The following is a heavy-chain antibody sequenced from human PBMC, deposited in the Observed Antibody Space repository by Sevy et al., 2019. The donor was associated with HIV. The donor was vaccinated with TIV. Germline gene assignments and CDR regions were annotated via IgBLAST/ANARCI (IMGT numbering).Heavy chain of an antibody. CDR1: GFTFSSYW. D-gene: IGHD2-2*02. CDR3: ARESCSSTSCYIGWPYYFDY. V-gene: IGHV3-7*01. Sequence: GGSPRLSCAASGFTFSSYWMSWVRQAPGKGLEWVANIKQDGSEKYYVDSVKGRFTISRDNAKNSLYLQMNSLRAEDTAVYYCARESCSSTSCYIGWPYYFDYWGQGTLVTVSS. CDR2: IKQDGSEK. J-gene: IGHJ4*02.